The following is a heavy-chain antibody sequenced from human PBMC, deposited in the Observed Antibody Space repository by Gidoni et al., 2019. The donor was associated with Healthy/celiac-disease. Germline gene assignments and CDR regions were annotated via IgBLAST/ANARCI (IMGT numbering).Heavy chain of an antibody. CDR1: GYTFTSYD. D-gene: IGHD6-13*01. CDR3: ARGRFARIAAAPYYFDY. CDR2: MNPNSGNT. J-gene: IGHJ4*02. Sequence: QVQLVQSGAEVKKPGASVKVSCKASGYTFTSYDINWVRQATGQGLEWMGWMNPNSGNTGYAQKFQGRVTMTRNTSISTAYMELSSLRSEDTAVYYCARGRFARIAAAPYYFDYWGQGTLVTVSS. V-gene: IGHV1-8*01.